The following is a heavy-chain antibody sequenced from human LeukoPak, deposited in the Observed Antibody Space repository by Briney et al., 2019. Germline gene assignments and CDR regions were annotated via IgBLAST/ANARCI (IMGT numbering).Heavy chain of an antibody. CDR1: GGSISSSSYY. CDR2: IYYSGST. Sequence: SETLSLTCTVSGGSISSSSYYWGWIRQPPGKGLEWIGSIYYSGSTYYNPSLKSRVTISVDTSKNQFSLKLSSVTAADTAVYYCARGVRQSFDYWGQGTLVTVSS. CDR3: ARGVRQSFDY. J-gene: IGHJ4*02. V-gene: IGHV4-39*07. D-gene: IGHD3-10*01.